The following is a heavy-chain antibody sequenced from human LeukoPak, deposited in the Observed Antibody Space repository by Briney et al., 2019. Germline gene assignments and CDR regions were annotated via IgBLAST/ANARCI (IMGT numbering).Heavy chain of an antibody. CDR1: VFTFSSYT. CDR3: AKVFPPPDTYYGSSGYVDY. Sequence: GGSLRLSCAASVFTFSSYTMSCVRQAPRGGVVCVSAISGSGGRTYDAYAVKGRFTITKDNSKNTLYLQMNSMRADDTAVYYCAKVFPPPDTYYGSSGYVDYWGQGTLVTVSS. D-gene: IGHD3-22*01. V-gene: IGHV3-23*01. J-gene: IGHJ4*02. CDR2: ISGSGGRT.